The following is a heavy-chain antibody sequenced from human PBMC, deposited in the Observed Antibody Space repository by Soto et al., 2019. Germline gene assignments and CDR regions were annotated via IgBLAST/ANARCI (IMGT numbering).Heavy chain of an antibody. D-gene: IGHD6-19*01. Sequence: ASVKVSCKASGYTFTSYAMHWVRQAPGQRLEWMGWINAGNGNTKYSQKFQGRVTITTDTSASTAYMELSSMRSEDTAVYYCARDGAVAGDSNFDYWGQGTLVTVSS. CDR1: GYTFTSYA. J-gene: IGHJ4*02. CDR2: INAGNGNT. V-gene: IGHV1-3*01. CDR3: ARDGAVAGDSNFDY.